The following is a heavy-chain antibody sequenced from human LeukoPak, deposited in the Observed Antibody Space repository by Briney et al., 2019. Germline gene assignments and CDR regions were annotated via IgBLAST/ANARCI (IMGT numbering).Heavy chain of an antibody. Sequence: GASVKVSCKASGGTFSSYSISWVRQAPGQGLEWMGGIVPFFGAADYAQRFQGRVTITADKSTSTAYMELARLRSDDTAMYFCAREVQGTFDYRGQGTLVTVSS. CDR2: IVPFFGAA. J-gene: IGHJ4*02. V-gene: IGHV1-69*06. CDR3: AREVQGTFDY. D-gene: IGHD1-1*01. CDR1: GGTFSSYS.